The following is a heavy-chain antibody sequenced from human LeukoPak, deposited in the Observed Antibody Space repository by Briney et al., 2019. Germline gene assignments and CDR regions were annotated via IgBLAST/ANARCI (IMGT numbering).Heavy chain of an antibody. D-gene: IGHD3-9*01. V-gene: IGHV1-18*01. CDR2: ISAYNGNT. J-gene: IGHJ3*02. CDR1: GYTFTSYG. Sequence: ASVKVSCKASGYTFTSYGISWVRQAPGQGLEWMGWISAYNGNTNYAQKLQGRVTMTTDTSTSTAYMELRSLRSDDTAVYYCATTQYYDILTGTLAGWRTDAFDIWGQGTMVTVSS. CDR3: ATTQYYDILTGTLAGWRTDAFDI.